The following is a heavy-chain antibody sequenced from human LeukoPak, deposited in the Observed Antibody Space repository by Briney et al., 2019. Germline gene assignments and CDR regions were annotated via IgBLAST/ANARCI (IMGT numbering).Heavy chain of an antibody. J-gene: IGHJ5*02. D-gene: IGHD6-13*01. CDR3: ARDWGNIAAAGTAWFDP. CDR1: GYTFTSYG. Sequence: GASVKVSCKASGYTFTSYGISWVRQAPGQGLEWMGWISAYNGNTNNAQKLQGRVTMTTDTSTSTAYMELRSLRSDDTAVYYCARDWGNIAAAGTAWFDPWGQGTLVTVSS. CDR2: ISAYNGNT. V-gene: IGHV1-18*01.